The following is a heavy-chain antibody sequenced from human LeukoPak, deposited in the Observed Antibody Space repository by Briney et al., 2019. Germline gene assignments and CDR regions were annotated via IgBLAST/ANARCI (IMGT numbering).Heavy chain of an antibody. CDR1: GFTFSRYW. CDR3: ARDPNYDSSGYPFDY. V-gene: IGHV3-74*01. Sequence: GGSLRLSCAASGFTFSRYWMHWVRQAPGKGLVWVSRINSDGSFTTYADSVGGRFTISRDNAKNTLYLQMSSLRADDTAVYYCARDPNYDSSGYPFDYWGQGTLVTVSP. J-gene: IGHJ4*02. CDR2: INSDGSFT. D-gene: IGHD3-22*01.